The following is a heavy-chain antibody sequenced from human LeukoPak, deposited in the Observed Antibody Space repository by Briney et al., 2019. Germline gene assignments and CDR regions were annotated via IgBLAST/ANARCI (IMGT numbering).Heavy chain of an antibody. J-gene: IGHJ4*02. CDR2: ISYDGSNK. D-gene: IGHD3-22*01. V-gene: IGHV3-30*04. CDR1: GFTFSSYA. CDR3: ASQYYYDSSGYYYDPAFDY. Sequence: GGSLRLSCAASGFTFSSYAMSWVRQAPGKGLEWVAVISYDGSNKYYADSVKGRFTISRDNSKNTLYLQMNSLRAEDTAVYYCASQYYYDSSGYYYDPAFDYWGQGTLVTVSS.